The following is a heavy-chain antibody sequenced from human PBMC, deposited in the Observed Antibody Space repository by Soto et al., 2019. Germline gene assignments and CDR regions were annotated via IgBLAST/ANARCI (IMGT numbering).Heavy chain of an antibody. J-gene: IGHJ4*02. Sequence: GGSLRLSCSASGFTFSSYSMNWVRQAPGKGLEWVSSIGTSNSYIYYADSVKGRFTISRDNAKNSLYLQMNSLRVEDMAVYYCARAPLRYFDWLLSPFDYWGQGTLVTVSS. CDR1: GFTFSSYS. D-gene: IGHD3-9*01. CDR2: IGTSNSYI. CDR3: ARAPLRYFDWLLSPFDY. V-gene: IGHV3-21*01.